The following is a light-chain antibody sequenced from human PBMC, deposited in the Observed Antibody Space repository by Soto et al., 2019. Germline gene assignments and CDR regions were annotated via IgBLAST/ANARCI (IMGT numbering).Light chain of an antibody. J-gene: IGLJ2*01. CDR3: CSYAGTYPFVV. V-gene: IGLV2-23*03. Sequence: QSVLTQPASVSGSPGQSITISCIGTNSDFGTHKFFSWYQHHPGKAPKLIIYEGTTRPSGVSYRFSGSKSGNTASLTISGLQAEDEAAYYCCSYAGTYPFVVFGGGTKLTVL. CDR1: NSDFGTHKF. CDR2: EGT.